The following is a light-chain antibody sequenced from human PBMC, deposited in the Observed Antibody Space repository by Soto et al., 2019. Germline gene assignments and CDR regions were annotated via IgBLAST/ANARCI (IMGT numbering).Light chain of an antibody. V-gene: IGLV2-8*01. CDR3: SSFAGINNFV. CDR2: EVS. Sequence: QSALTQPPSASGSPGQSVTISCTGTSSDVGGYNYVSWYQQHPGKAHKLKIYEVSKRPSGVPDRFTGSSSGNTASLTVSGFHPEDEVVYYCSSFAGINNFVFGTGTKVTVL. J-gene: IGLJ1*01. CDR1: SSDVGGYNY.